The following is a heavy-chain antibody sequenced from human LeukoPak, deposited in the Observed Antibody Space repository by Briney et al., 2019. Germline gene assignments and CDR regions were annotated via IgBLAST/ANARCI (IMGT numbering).Heavy chain of an antibody. CDR3: ASRGHYTYYFDF. D-gene: IGHD3-3*01. CDR1: GYAITSGYY. CDR2: VYHNGAT. Sequence: SETLSLTCTVSGYAITSGYYGGWVRQSRGKGLECIGDVYHNGATFDNPSLKSRLSISVDTSKNQFSLNLSSVTAADTAVYYCASRGHYTYYFDFWGQGTLVTVSS. J-gene: IGHJ4*02. V-gene: IGHV4-38-2*02.